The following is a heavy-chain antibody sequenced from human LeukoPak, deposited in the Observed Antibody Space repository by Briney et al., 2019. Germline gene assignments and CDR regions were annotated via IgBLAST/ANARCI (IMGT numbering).Heavy chain of an antibody. CDR1: GFAFSSYA. J-gene: IGHJ4*02. V-gene: IGHV3-23*01. CDR2: ISGSGGST. D-gene: IGHD1-26*01. CDR3: AKAPSSGSYFHFDY. Sequence: GGSLRLSCAASGFAFSSYAMSWVRQAPGKGLEWVSAISGSGGSTYYADSVKGRFTISRDNSKNTLYLQMNSLRAEDTAVYYCAKAPSSGSYFHFDYWGQGTLVTVSS.